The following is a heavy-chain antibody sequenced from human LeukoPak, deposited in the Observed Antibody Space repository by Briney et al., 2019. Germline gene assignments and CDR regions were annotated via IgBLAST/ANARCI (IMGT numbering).Heavy chain of an antibody. V-gene: IGHV1-2*02. J-gene: IGHJ4*02. CDR3: AYDSSGYYYFFDY. CDR1: GYTFTSYD. D-gene: IGHD3-22*01. Sequence: ASVKVSCKASGYTFTSYDINWVRQATGQGLEWMGWINPNSGGTNYAQKFQGRVTMTRDTSISTAYMELSRLRSDDTAVYYCAYDSSGYYYFFDYWGQGTLVTVSS. CDR2: INPNSGGT.